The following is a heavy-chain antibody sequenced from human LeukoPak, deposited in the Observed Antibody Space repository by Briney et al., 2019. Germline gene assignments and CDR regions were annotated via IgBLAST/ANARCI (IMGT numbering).Heavy chain of an antibody. J-gene: IGHJ4*02. CDR2: IYTSGST. Sequence: SQTLSLTCTVSGGSISSGSYYWSWIRQPAGKGLEWIGRIYTSGSTNYNPSLKSRVTISVDTSKNQFSLKLSSVTAADTAVYYCARGPGGYFDYWGQGTLVTVSS. CDR3: ARGPGGYFDY. CDR1: GGSISSGSYY. V-gene: IGHV4-61*02.